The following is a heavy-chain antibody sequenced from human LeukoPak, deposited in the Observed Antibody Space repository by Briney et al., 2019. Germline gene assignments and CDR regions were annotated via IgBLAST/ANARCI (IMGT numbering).Heavy chain of an antibody. Sequence: ASVKVSCKASGYIFTNYPMNWVRQAPGQGLEWMGLINTNTGNPTYAQGLTERFVFSWDTSVSSAYLQITSLKAEDTAVYFCARDSYCSGGTCYSRVGYWGQGTEVTVSS. J-gene: IGHJ4*02. CDR2: INTNTGNP. D-gene: IGHD2-15*01. CDR1: GYIFTNYP. V-gene: IGHV7-4-1*02. CDR3: ARDSYCSGGTCYSRVGY.